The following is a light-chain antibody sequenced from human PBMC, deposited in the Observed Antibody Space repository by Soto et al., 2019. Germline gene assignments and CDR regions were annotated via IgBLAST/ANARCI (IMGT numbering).Light chain of an antibody. V-gene: IGLV2-14*03. CDR1: RSDIGDYNH. CDR2: DVS. Sequence: QSALTQPPSASGSPGQSVTISCTGTRSDIGDYNHVSWYQQHPGKAPKLMIHDVSIRPSGASNRFSGSKSGNTASLTISELQAEDEADYYCSSYTTSSTLVFGTGTKVTVL. J-gene: IGLJ1*01. CDR3: SSYTTSSTLV.